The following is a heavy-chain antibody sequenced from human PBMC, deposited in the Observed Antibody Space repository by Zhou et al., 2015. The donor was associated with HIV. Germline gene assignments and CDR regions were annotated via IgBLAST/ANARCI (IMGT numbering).Heavy chain of an antibody. CDR3: ALDSTGTTYEYYYYMDV. CDR1: GGTFSSYA. CDR2: IIPIFGTA. V-gene: IGHV1-69*01. D-gene: IGHD1-1*01. J-gene: IGHJ6*03. Sequence: QVQLVQSGAEVKKPGSSVKVSCKASGGTFSSYAISWVRQAPGQGLEWMGGIIPIFGTANYAQKFQGRVTITADESTSTAYMELSSLRSEDTAVYYCALDSTGTTYEYYYYMDVWGKGTTVTVSS.